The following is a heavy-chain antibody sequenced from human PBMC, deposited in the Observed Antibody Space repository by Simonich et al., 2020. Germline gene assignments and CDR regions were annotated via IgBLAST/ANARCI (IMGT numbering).Heavy chain of an antibody. CDR1: GNTFTGYY. CDR3: ARDRAARYYYYYYMDV. Sequence: QVQLVQSGAEVKKPGASVKVSCKASGNTFTGYYKHWVRQAPGQVLEGMGWINPNIGGPNYTQKVQGRVTMTRHTSISTAYMELSRLRSDDTAVYYCARDRAARYYYYYYMDVWGKGTTVTVSS. J-gene: IGHJ6*03. CDR2: INPNIGGP. V-gene: IGHV1-2*02. D-gene: IGHD6-6*01.